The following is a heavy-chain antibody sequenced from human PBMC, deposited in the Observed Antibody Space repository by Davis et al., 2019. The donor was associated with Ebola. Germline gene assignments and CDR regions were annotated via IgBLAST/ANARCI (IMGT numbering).Heavy chain of an antibody. D-gene: IGHD3-10*01. CDR2: ISHDGSNK. Sequence: PGGSLRLSCAASGFTFSSYGMHWVRQAPGKGLEWVAVISHDGSNKYYADSVKGRFTISRDNSKNTLYLQMNSLRAEDTAVYYCAKDRPYYYGSGRGGMDVWGQGTTVTVSS. CDR3: AKDRPYYYGSGRGGMDV. V-gene: IGHV3-30*18. CDR1: GFTFSSYG. J-gene: IGHJ6*02.